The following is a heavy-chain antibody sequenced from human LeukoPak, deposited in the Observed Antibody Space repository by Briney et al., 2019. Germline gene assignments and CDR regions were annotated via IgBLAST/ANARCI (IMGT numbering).Heavy chain of an antibody. CDR3: LARIAGFDY. CDR2: IYYSGST. J-gene: IGHJ4*02. Sequence: SETLSLTCTVSGGSISSHYWSWIRQPPGKGLEWIGYIYYSGSTNYNPSLKSRVTISVDTSKNQFSLKLSSVTAADTAVYYCLARIAGFDYWGQGTLVTVSS. V-gene: IGHV4-59*11. D-gene: IGHD2-21*01. CDR1: GGSISSHY.